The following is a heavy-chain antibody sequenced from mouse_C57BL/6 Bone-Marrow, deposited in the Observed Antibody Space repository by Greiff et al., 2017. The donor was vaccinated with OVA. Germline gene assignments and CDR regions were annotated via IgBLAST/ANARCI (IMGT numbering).Heavy chain of an antibody. CDR3: AKGAQAPYAMDY. J-gene: IGHJ4*01. V-gene: IGHV1-67*01. CDR2: ISTYYGDA. Sequence: VQLQQPGTELVKPGASVKISCKGSGYTFTDYAMHWVKQSHAKSLEWIGVISTYYGDASYNQKFKDKATMTVDKSSSTAYMELARLTSEDSAVDYCAKGAQAPYAMDYWGQGTSVTVSS. CDR1: GYTFTDYA. D-gene: IGHD3-2*02.